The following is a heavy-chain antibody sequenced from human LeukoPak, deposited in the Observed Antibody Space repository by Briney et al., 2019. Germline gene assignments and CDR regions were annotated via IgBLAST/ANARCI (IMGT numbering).Heavy chain of an antibody. D-gene: IGHD3-22*01. J-gene: IGHJ4*02. V-gene: IGHV5-51*01. CDR1: GYSFTSYW. Sequence: GESLKISCKGSGYSFTSYWIGWVRQMPGKGLEWMGIIYPGDSDTRYSPSFQGQVTISADKSISTAYLQWSSLKASGTAMYYCAGTYYYDSSGYEGFDYWGQGTLVTVSS. CDR3: AGTYYYDSSGYEGFDY. CDR2: IYPGDSDT.